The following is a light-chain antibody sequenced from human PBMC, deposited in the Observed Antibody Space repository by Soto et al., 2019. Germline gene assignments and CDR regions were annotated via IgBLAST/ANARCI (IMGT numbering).Light chain of an antibody. J-gene: IGKJ1*01. CDR1: RPISTY. Sequence: AIRMTQSPSSISAFTGDRVTITCRTSRPISTYLAWYQQKPGKTPTLLMYAASTLQSGVPSRFSGSGSGTDFTLTISCLQSEDFANYYCQQYYTYPLAFGQGTNIEIK. CDR3: QQYYTYPLA. CDR2: AAS. V-gene: IGKV1-8*01.